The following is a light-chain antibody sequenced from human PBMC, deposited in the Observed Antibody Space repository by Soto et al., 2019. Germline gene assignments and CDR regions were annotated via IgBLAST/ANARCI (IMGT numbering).Light chain of an antibody. CDR1: QTISNW. Sequence: DIQVTQSPSTLSASVGDRVTITCRASQTISNWLAWYQQKPGKAPKLLIYKASHLQSGVPSRFSGSGSGTEFTLTISSLQPDDFATYYCQQYNPYPAWTFGQGTKVEIK. V-gene: IGKV1-5*03. CDR3: QQYNPYPAWT. J-gene: IGKJ1*01. CDR2: KAS.